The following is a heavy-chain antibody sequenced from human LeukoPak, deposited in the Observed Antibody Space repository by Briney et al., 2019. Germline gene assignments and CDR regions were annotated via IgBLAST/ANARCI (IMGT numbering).Heavy chain of an antibody. D-gene: IGHD6-13*01. CDR1: GFTFSSYG. Sequence: GSLRLSCAASGFTFSSYGMHWVRQAPGKGLEWVAFIRYDGSNKYYADSVKGRFTISRDNSKNTLYLQMNSLRAEDTAVYYCAKDQRYSSSWSFFDYWGQGTLVTVSS. CDR2: IRYDGSNK. V-gene: IGHV3-30*02. CDR3: AKDQRYSSSWSFFDY. J-gene: IGHJ4*02.